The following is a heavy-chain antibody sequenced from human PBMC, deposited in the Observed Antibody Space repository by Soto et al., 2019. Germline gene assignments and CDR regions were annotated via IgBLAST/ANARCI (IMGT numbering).Heavy chain of an antibody. Sequence: QVQLQESGPGLVKPSETLSLTCTVSGGSISNYYWSWIRQPPGKGLEWIAYIYIGSTNYNPSLKRRATTSVDTAKNQSSLKPSSVTAADTAVDYCARSAPIGRDGYSPLGYWGQGTLVTVSS. V-gene: IGHV4-59*01. CDR1: GGSISNYY. CDR3: ARSAPIGRDGYSPLGY. D-gene: IGHD5-18*01. J-gene: IGHJ4*02. CDR2: IYIGST.